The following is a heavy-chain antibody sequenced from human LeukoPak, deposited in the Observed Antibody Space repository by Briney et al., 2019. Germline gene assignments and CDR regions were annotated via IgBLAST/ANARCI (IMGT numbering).Heavy chain of an antibody. CDR1: GFTFSSYA. J-gene: IGHJ6*02. CDR3: AKSGLPSASPIYYYYYGMDV. CDR2: LSVSGGST. V-gene: IGHV3-23*01. Sequence: GASLSLSCAASGFTFSSYAMSWVRQAPGKGLEWVLVLSVSGGSTSHTDSVKGRFTISRDTSKNTLYLQMNSLRAEDTAVYYCAKSGLPSASPIYYYYYGMDVWGQGTTVTVSS. D-gene: IGHD5/OR15-5a*01.